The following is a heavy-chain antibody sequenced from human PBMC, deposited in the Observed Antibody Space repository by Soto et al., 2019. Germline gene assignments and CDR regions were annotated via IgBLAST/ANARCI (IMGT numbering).Heavy chain of an antibody. CDR2: IDPSDSYT. CDR3: ASHPATAEGDDY. Sequence: PGESLKISCKGSGYSFTSYWISWVRQMPGKGLEWMGRIDPSDSYTNYSPSFQGHVTISADKSISTAYLQWSSLKASDTAMYYCASHPATAEGDDYWGQGTLVTRLL. V-gene: IGHV5-10-1*01. CDR1: GYSFTSYW. J-gene: IGHJ4*02. D-gene: IGHD3-16*01.